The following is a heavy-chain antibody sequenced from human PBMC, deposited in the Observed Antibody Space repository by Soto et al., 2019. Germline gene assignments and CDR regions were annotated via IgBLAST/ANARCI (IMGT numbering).Heavy chain of an antibody. CDR3: ARDEKSLPAYYYYYYGMDV. Sequence: ASVKVSCKASGYTFTSYGISWVRQAPGQGLEWMGWISAYNGNTNYAQKLQGRVTMTTDTYTSTAHMELRSLRSEDTAAYYCARDEKSLPAYYYYYYGMDVWGQGSTVTVSS. CDR2: ISAYNGNT. V-gene: IGHV1-18*01. CDR1: GYTFTSYG. J-gene: IGHJ6*01.